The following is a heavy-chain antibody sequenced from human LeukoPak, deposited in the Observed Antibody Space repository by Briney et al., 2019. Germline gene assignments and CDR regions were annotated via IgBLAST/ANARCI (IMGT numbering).Heavy chain of an antibody. CDR1: GFTFSSDS. V-gene: IGHV3-21*06. CDR3: ARGATDYFAMDV. D-gene: IGHD5-12*01. Sequence: GGSLRLSCAASGFTFSSDSMNWVRQAPGKGLEWVSSITSSTSHIYYADSVKGRFTISRDNAKNSLYLQMNSLRAEDTAVYYCARGATDYFAMDVWGQGTTVTVSS. J-gene: IGHJ6*02. CDR2: ITSSTSHI.